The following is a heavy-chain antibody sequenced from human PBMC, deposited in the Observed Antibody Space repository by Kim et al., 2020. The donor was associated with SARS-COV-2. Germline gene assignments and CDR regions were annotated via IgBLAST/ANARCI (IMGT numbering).Heavy chain of an antibody. CDR3: ARGDTSGPGSY. CDR2: NT. V-gene: IGHV1-18*01. J-gene: IGHJ4*02. D-gene: IGHD6-19*01. Sequence: NTNYAQKFQGRVTMTIDTSTSTGYMELRSLRSDDTAVYYCARGDTSGPGSYWGQGTLVTVSS.